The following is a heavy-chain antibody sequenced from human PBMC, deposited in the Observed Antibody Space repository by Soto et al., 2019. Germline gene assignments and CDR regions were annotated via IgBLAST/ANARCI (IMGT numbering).Heavy chain of an antibody. CDR2: IIPIFGTA. J-gene: IGHJ6*02. CDR3: ASRWVYSSSSFYYYGMDV. D-gene: IGHD6-6*01. Sequence: SVKVSCKASGGTFSSYAISWVRQAPGQGLEWMGGIIPIFGTANYAQKFQGRVTITADKSTSTAYMELSSLRSEDTAVYYCASRWVYSSSSFYYYGMDVWGQGTTVTVSS. CDR1: GGTFSSYA. V-gene: IGHV1-69*06.